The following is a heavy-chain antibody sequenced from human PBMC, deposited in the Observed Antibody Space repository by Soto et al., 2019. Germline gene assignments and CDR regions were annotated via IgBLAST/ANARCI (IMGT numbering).Heavy chain of an antibody. J-gene: IGHJ4*02. Sequence: QVQLVESGGGVVQPGRSLRLSCAASGFTFSSYGMHWVRQAPGKGLEWVAVISYDGSNKYYADSVKGRFTISRDNSKNTLYLQMHRLRAEDTAVYYCAKETYSGPLDYWGQGTLVTVSS. V-gene: IGHV3-30*18. D-gene: IGHD2-15*01. CDR1: GFTFSSYG. CDR2: ISYDGSNK. CDR3: AKETYSGPLDY.